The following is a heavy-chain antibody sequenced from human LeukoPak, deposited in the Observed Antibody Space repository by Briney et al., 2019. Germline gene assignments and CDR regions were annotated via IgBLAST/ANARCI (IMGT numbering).Heavy chain of an antibody. V-gene: IGHV3-23*01. CDR2: ISGSGGST. CDR3: AKDLRRAAAGTLDY. J-gene: IGHJ4*02. Sequence: PGGSLRLSCAASGFTFDDYAMHWVRQAPGKGLEWVSAISGSGGSTYYADSVKGRFTISRDNSKNTLYLQMNSLRAEDTAVYYCAKDLRRAAAGTLDYWGQGTLVTVSS. CDR1: GFTFDDYA. D-gene: IGHD6-13*01.